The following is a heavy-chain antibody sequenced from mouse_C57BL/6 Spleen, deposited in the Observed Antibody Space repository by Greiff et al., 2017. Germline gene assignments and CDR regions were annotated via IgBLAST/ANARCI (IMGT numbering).Heavy chain of an antibody. CDR2: IDPEDGDT. D-gene: IGHD1-1*01. V-gene: IGHV14-1*01. Sequence: VQLQQSGAELVRPGASVKLSCTASGFNIKDYYMHWVKQRPEQGLEWIGRIDPEDGDTEYAPKFQGKATMTADTSSNTAYLQLRSLTSEDTAVYYCTTLYYYGSSFFDYWGQGTTLTVSS. CDR3: TTLYYYGSSFFDY. CDR1: GFNIKDYY. J-gene: IGHJ2*01.